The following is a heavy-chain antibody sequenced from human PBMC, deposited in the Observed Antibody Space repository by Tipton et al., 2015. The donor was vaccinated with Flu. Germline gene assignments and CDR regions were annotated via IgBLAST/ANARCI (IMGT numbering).Heavy chain of an antibody. CDR1: SLCSLW. CDR2: INSDGSST. Sequence: SLCSLWMHWVRQAPGKGLVWVSRINSDGSSTSYADSVKGRFTLSRDNAKNTLYLQMNSLRAEGTAVYYCARGNKQGMDVWGQGTTVTVSS. V-gene: IGHV3-74*01. D-gene: IGHD1/OR15-1a*01. J-gene: IGHJ6*02. CDR3: ARGNKQGMDV.